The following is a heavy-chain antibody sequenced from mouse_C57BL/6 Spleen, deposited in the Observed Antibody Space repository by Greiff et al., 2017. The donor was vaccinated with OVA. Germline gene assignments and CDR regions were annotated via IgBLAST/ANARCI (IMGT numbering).Heavy chain of an antibody. CDR1: GYTFTDYY. Sequence: QVQLQQSGPELVKPGASVKISCKASGYTFTDYYINWVKQRPGQGLEWIGWIFPGSGSTYYNEKFKGKATLTVDKSSSTVYLELSRLTSDDSAVYYCARRVVVLDYWGQGTTLTVSS. J-gene: IGHJ2*01. V-gene: IGHV1-75*01. CDR2: IFPGSGST. CDR3: ARRVVVLDY. D-gene: IGHD1-3*01.